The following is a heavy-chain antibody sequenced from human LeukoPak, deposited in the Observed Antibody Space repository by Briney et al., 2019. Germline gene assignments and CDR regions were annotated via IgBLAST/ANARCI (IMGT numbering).Heavy chain of an antibody. J-gene: IGHJ4*02. CDR1: GFTFNNYA. CDR2: ISPSGDST. Sequence: GGSLRLSCAASGFTFNNYAMNWVRQAPGKGLEWASRISPSGDSTYYADSVKGRFTISRDSSKNTLYLQMNSLRAQDTAVYYCAKLATGYWGQGTLVTVSS. V-gene: IGHV3-23*01. CDR3: AKLATGY.